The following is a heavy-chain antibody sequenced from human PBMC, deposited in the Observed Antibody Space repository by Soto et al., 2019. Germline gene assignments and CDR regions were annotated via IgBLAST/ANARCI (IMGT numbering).Heavy chain of an antibody. CDR1: GGSISSYY. J-gene: IGHJ6*03. D-gene: IGHD3-10*01. CDR2: IYYSGST. CDR3: ARDLGFGAYYYMDV. V-gene: IGHV4-59*01. Sequence: SETLSLTCTVSGGSISSYYWSWIRQPPGKGLEWIGYIYYSGSTNYNPSLKSRVTISVDTSKNQSSLKLSSVTAADTAVYYCARDLGFGAYYYMDVWGKGTTVTVSS.